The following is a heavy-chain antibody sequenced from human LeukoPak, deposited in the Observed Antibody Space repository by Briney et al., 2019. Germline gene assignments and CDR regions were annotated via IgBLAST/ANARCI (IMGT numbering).Heavy chain of an antibody. Sequence: RASETLSLTCTVSGGSISSYYWSWIRQPPGKGLEWIGYIYYSGSANYNPSLKSRVTISVDTSKNQFSLKLSSVTAADTAVYYCARDAWIDAFDIWGQGTMVTVSS. CDR2: IYYSGSA. CDR3: ARDAWIDAFDI. D-gene: IGHD1-1*01. V-gene: IGHV4-59*01. J-gene: IGHJ3*02. CDR1: GGSISSYY.